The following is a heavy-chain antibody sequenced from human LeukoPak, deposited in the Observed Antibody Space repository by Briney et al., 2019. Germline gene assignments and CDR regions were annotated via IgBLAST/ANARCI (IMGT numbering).Heavy chain of an antibody. CDR3: AREAVGGSGSYSVDP. J-gene: IGHJ5*02. CDR1: GGSISSGSYY. CDR2: IYTSGST. V-gene: IGHV4-61*02. Sequence: SETLSLTCTVSGGSISSGSYYWSWIRQPAGKGLEWIGRIYTSGSTNYNPSLKSRVTISVDTSKNQFSLKLSSVTAADTAVYYCAREAVGGSGSYSVDPWGQGTLVTVCS. D-gene: IGHD3-10*01.